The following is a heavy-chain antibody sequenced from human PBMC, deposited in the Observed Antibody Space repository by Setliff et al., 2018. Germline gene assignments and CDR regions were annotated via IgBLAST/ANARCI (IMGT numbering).Heavy chain of an antibody. Sequence: GGSLRLSCAASGFTFSSYAMSWVRQAPGKGLEWVSYISTSSSIIYYADSVKGRFTISRDNAKNSLYLQMSSLRVEDTAVYYCARDRRPFNWGGNDAFDIWGQGTMVTVSS. CDR1: GFTFSSYA. V-gene: IGHV3-48*01. CDR2: ISTSSSII. CDR3: ARDRRPFNWGGNDAFDI. J-gene: IGHJ3*02. D-gene: IGHD7-27*01.